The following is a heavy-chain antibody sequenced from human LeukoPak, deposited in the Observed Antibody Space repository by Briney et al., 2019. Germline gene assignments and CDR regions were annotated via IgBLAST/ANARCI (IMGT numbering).Heavy chain of an antibody. D-gene: IGHD3-9*01. CDR1: GLTFRRYW. J-gene: IGHJ4*02. V-gene: IGHV3-74*01. CDR2: ISSGGSST. CDR3: VRDLTDPLDY. Sequence: GGSLRLSCAASGLTFRRYWMHWVRQAPGKGLVWVSRISSGGSSTSYADSVKGRFTISRDNAENTLYLQMNSLRAEDTAVYYCVRDLTDPLDYWGQGTLVTVSS.